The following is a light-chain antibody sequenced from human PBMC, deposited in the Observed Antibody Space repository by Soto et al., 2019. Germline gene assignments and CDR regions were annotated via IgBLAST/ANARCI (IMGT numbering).Light chain of an antibody. J-gene: IGKJ1*01. Sequence: VLTQSPGSVSLSPGERATLSCRASQSVTSKYLAWYQQKPGQAPRILIYAASSRAAGIPARFSGSGSGTNITITIRRLEPEDFAVYYCQHDGSSVTWTVGQGTKVEVK. CDR2: AAS. CDR3: QHDGSSVTWT. CDR1: QSVTSKY. V-gene: IGKV3-20*01.